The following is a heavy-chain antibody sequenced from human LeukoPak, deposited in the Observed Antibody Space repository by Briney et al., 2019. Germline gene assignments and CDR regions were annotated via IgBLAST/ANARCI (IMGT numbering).Heavy chain of an antibody. Sequence: SETLSLTCTVSGGSIDSNSWTWVRQPPGKGLEWIGYIYYSGTTNYNPSLKSRVTMSVDMSKNQFSLKLSSVTAADTAVYYCARRSSSWKNWFDPWGQGTLVTVSS. V-gene: IGHV4-59*01. D-gene: IGHD6-13*01. J-gene: IGHJ5*02. CDR1: GGSIDSNS. CDR2: IYYSGTT. CDR3: ARRSSSWKNWFDP.